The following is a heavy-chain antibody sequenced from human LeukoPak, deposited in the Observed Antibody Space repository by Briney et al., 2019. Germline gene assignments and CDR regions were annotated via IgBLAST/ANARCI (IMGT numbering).Heavy chain of an antibody. CDR3: ARGNHYIRSGWYDWFDP. D-gene: IGHD6-19*01. CDR2: MNPNSGNT. Sequence: GASVKVSCKASGYTFTSYDINWVRQATGQGLEWMGWMNPNSGNTGYAQKFQGRVTMTRNTSISTAYMELSSLRSEDTAVYYCARGNHYIRSGWYDWFDPWGQGTLVTVSS. CDR1: GYTFTSYD. J-gene: IGHJ5*02. V-gene: IGHV1-8*01.